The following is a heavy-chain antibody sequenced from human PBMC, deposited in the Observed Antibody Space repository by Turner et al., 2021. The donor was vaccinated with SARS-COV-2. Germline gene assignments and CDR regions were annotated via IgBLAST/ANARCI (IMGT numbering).Heavy chain of an antibody. D-gene: IGHD2-21*02. CDR1: GYTLTELS. Sequence: QVQLVQSGAEVKKPGASVKVSCKVSGYTLTELSMHWVRQAPGKGLEWMGDFDPEDAETIYAQKFQGRVTMTEDTSTDTAYMELSSLRSEDTAVYYCATGYAYCGGDCSIHYWGQGTLVTVSS. J-gene: IGHJ4*02. CDR2: FDPEDAET. V-gene: IGHV1-24*01. CDR3: ATGYAYCGGDCSIHY.